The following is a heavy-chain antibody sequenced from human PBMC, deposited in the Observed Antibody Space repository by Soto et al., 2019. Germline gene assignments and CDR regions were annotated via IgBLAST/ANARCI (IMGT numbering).Heavy chain of an antibody. CDR2: IYYSGST. J-gene: IGHJ4*02. CDR1: GGSISSYY. V-gene: IGHV4-59*08. D-gene: IGHD6-25*01. CDR3: ARSSKSRASGYYFDY. Sequence: SETLSLTCTVSGGSISSYYWSWIRQPPGKGLEWIGYIYYSGSTNYNPSLKSRVTISVDTSKNQFSLKLSSVTAADTAVYYCARSSKSRASGYYFDYWGQGTLVTVSS.